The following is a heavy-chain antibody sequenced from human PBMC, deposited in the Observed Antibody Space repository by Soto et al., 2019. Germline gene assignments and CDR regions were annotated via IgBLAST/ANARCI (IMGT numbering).Heavy chain of an antibody. J-gene: IGHJ6*02. CDR1: GDSVSSNSAA. CDR3: ARAYYDILTGHPYYYYYYGMDV. CDR2: TYYRSKWYN. D-gene: IGHD3-9*01. V-gene: IGHV6-1*01. Sequence: SHTLSLTCAISGDSVSSNSAAWNWIRQSPSRGLEWLGRTYYRSKWYNDYAVSVKSRITINPDTSKNQFSLQLNSVTPEDTAVYYCARAYYDILTGHPYYYYYYGMDVWGQGTKVTVS.